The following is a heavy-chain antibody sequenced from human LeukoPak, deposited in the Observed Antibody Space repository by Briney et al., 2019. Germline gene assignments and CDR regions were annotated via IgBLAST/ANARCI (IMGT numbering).Heavy chain of an antibody. CDR2: IYYSVST. V-gene: IGHV4-59*08. CDR1: GGSINSYY. J-gene: IGHJ4*02. D-gene: IGHD2-8*02. Sequence: PSETLSLTCTVSGGSINSYYWSWIRQPPGEGLEWIGYIYYSVSTNYNPSLKSRVTISLDTSKNQFCLKLNSVTAADTDVYYCARTLLGRLFDYWGQGTLVTVSS. CDR3: ARTLLGRLFDY.